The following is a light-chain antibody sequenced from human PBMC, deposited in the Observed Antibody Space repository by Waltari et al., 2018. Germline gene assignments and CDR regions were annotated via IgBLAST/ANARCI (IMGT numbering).Light chain of an antibody. CDR3: QQSNSFPLT. CDR2: AAS. J-gene: IGKJ4*01. V-gene: IGKV1-12*01. CDR1: QGVSSW. Sequence: DIQMTQSPSSVSASVGDSVTITCRASQGVSSWLGWYQRKPGKAPKLLIYAASTLQRGVPSRFSGRGYGTEFTLTITSLQPEDFALYFCQQSNSFPLTFGGGTKVEI.